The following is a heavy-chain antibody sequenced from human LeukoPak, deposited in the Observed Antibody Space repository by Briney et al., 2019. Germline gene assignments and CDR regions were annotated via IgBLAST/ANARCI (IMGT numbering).Heavy chain of an antibody. J-gene: IGHJ4*02. CDR1: GYTFTSHG. CDR3: ARVGGATEYYFDY. CDR2: ISAYNGAT. V-gene: IGHV1-18*01. Sequence: VASVKVSCKASGYTFTSHGISWLRQAPGQGLVWMGWISAYNGATNYAQKVKGRVTLTTDPSTSTAYMELSSLRSEDTAVYYCARVGGATEYYFDYWGQGTLVTVPS. D-gene: IGHD1-26*01.